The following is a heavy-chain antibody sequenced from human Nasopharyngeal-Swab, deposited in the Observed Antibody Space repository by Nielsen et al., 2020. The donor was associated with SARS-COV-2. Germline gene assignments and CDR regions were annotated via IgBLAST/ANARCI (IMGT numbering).Heavy chain of an antibody. J-gene: IGHJ4*02. CDR2: ISWNSGSI. Sequence: GGSLRLSCAASGFTFDDYAMHWVRQAPGKGLEWVSGISWNSGSIGYADSVKGRFTISRDNAKNSLYLQVNSLRAEDTALYYCAKTMVYSSSSYYFDYWGQGTLVTVSS. CDR1: GFTFDDYA. D-gene: IGHD6-6*01. V-gene: IGHV3-9*01. CDR3: AKTMVYSSSSYYFDY.